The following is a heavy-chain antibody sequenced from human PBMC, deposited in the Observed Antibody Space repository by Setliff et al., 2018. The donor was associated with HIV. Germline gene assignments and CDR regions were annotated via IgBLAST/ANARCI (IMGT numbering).Heavy chain of an antibody. CDR2: IYTSGST. CDR1: GGSISTYF. V-gene: IGHV4-4*08. J-gene: IGHJ4*02. Sequence: SETLSLTCTVSGGSISTYFWTWIRQPPGKGLEWIGYIYTSGSTNYNPSLKSRVTISVDTSKNQFSLKLSSVTAADTAVHYCARGSFIGDYYYFDYWGQGTLVTVSS. CDR3: ARGSFIGDYYYFDY. D-gene: IGHD3-10*01.